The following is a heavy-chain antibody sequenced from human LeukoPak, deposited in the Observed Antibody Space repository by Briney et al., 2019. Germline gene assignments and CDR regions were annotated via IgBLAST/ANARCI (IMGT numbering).Heavy chain of an antibody. V-gene: IGHV1-2*02. Sequence: ASVNVSCKASRYTFNGYYLHWVRQAPGQGLEWMGWINPNSGVTKFAQQFQGRVTMTWDTSVSTAYMELSRLTSDDTAMYYCARFGVVTNDAFDIWGQGTMVTISS. CDR2: INPNSGVT. D-gene: IGHD3-3*01. CDR1: RYTFNGYY. J-gene: IGHJ3*02. CDR3: ARFGVVTNDAFDI.